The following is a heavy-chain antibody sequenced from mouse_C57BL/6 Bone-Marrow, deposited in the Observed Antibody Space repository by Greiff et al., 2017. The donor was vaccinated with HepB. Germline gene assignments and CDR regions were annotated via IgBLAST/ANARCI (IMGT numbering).Heavy chain of an antibody. V-gene: IGHV14-4*01. CDR1: GFNIKDDY. J-gene: IGHJ2*01. CDR3: TTYPYSNYVDY. CDR2: IDPENGDT. D-gene: IGHD2-5*01. Sequence: EVQLQHSGAELVRPGASVKLSCTASGFNIKDDYMHWVKQRPEQGLEWIGWIDPENGDTEYASKFQGKATITADTSSNTAYLPLSSLTSEDTAVYYCTTYPYSNYVDYCGQGTTLTVSS.